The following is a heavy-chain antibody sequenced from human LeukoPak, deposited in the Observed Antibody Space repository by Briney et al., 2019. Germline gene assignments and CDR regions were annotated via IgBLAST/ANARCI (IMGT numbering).Heavy chain of an antibody. D-gene: IGHD2-15*01. CDR3: ARATNNIVVVVAATFFDY. CDR1: GGSFSGYY. CDR2: INHSGST. V-gene: IGHV4-34*01. J-gene: IGHJ4*02. Sequence: SETLSLTCAVYGGSFSGYYWSWIRQPPGKGLERIGEINHSGSTNYNPSLKSRVTISVDTSKNQFSLKLSSVTAADTAVYYCARATNNIVVVVAATFFDYLGQGTLVTVSS.